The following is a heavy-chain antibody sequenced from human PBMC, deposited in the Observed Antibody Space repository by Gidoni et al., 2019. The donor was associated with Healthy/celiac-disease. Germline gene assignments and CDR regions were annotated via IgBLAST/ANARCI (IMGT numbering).Heavy chain of an antibody. CDR3: ATAHLRDGLRQSDY. CDR1: GFTFSSYA. Sequence: QVQLVESGGGVVQPGRSLRLSCAASGFTFSSYAMHWVRQAPGKGLEWVAVISYDGSNKYYADSVKGRFTISRDNSKNTLYLQMNSLRAEDTAVYYCATAHLRDGLRQSDYWGQGTLVTVSS. V-gene: IGHV3-30-3*01. D-gene: IGHD4-17*01. J-gene: IGHJ4*02. CDR2: ISYDGSNK.